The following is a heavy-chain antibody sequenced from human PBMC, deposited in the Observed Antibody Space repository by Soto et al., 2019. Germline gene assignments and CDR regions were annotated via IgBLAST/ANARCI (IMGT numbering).Heavy chain of an antibody. J-gene: IGHJ4*02. Sequence: PGGSLRLSCAASGFTFSNAWMSWVRQAPGKGLEWVGRIKSKTDGGTTDYAAPVKGRFTISRDDSKNTLYLQMNSLKTEDTAVYYCTTRITIFGVVITLFDYWGQGTLVTVS. CDR1: GFTFSNAW. CDR3: TTRITIFGVVITLFDY. CDR2: IKSKTDGGTT. V-gene: IGHV3-15*01. D-gene: IGHD3-3*01.